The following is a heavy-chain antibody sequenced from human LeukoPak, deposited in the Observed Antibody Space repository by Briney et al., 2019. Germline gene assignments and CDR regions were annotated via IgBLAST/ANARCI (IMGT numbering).Heavy chain of an antibody. CDR2: IDPSDSYT. V-gene: IGHV5-10-1*01. D-gene: IGHD3-9*01. J-gene: IGHJ4*02. Sequence: GEALEISFQGSGYRFTSYWISWVRQLPGQGLGWVGRIDPSDSYTNYSPSFQGHVTISADKSISTAYLQWSSLNASDNAMYYCARAIRNYDILTGYLYYFDYWGQGALVTVSS. CDR1: GYRFTSYW. CDR3: ARAIRNYDILTGYLYYFDY.